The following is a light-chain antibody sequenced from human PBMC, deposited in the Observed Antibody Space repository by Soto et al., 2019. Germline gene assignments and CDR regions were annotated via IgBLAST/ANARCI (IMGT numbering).Light chain of an antibody. J-gene: IGLJ1*01. CDR3: CSYAGTYTFSV. Sequence: QSALTQPHSVSGSPGQSVTISCTGTSSDVGGYDYVSWYQQHPGKAPKLMIYDVTKRPSGVPDRFSGSRSGNTASLTISGLQAEDDADYYCCSYAGTYTFSVFGTGTKLTVL. CDR1: SSDVGGYDY. V-gene: IGLV2-11*01. CDR2: DVT.